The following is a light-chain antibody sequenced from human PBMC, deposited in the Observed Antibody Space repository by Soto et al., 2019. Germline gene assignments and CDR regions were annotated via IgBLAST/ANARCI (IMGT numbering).Light chain of an antibody. CDR3: QQYGSSPRT. CDR2: GAS. CDR1: RSVSSRY. Sequence: EIVLTQSPGTLSLSPGEGATLSCRASRSVSSRYLAWYQQKPGQAPRLLIYGASSRATGIPDRFSGSGSGTDFTLTISRLEPEDFAVYYCQQYGSSPRTFGQGTKVEIK. J-gene: IGKJ1*01. V-gene: IGKV3-20*01.